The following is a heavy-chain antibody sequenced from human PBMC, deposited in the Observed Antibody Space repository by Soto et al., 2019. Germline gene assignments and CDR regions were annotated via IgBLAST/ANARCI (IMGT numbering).Heavy chain of an antibody. Sequence: EVQLVESGGGLVKPGGSLRLSCAASEFTFSSYSMNWVRQAPGKGLEWVSSISSSSSYIYYADSVKGRFTISRDNAKNSLFLQMNSLRAEDTAVYYCARVRIAAAGSFDPWGQGTLVTVSS. CDR1: EFTFSSYS. CDR2: ISSSSSYI. CDR3: ARVRIAAAGSFDP. J-gene: IGHJ5*02. V-gene: IGHV3-21*01. D-gene: IGHD6-13*01.